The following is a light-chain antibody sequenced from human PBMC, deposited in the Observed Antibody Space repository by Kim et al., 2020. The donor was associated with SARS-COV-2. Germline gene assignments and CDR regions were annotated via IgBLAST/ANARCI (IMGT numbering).Light chain of an antibody. CDR2: AAS. CDR1: QGIRNY. Sequence: SQMTQFPSSLSSSVGDRVTNTCRARQGIRNYLAWYKQKPGKVSKLLIYAASTLQSGLPSRFSGSRSGTDFTLTISSLQPEDVATYYCQKYNSAPHTCGRGNKREIK. J-gene: IGKJ2*01. V-gene: IGKV1-27*01. CDR3: QKYNSAPHT.